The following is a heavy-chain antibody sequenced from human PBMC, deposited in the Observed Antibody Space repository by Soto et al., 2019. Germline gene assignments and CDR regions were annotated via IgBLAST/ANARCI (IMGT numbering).Heavy chain of an antibody. Sequence: ASVKVSCKASGYTFTSYGISWVRQAPGQGLEWMGWISAYNGNTNYAQKLQGRVTMTTDTSTSTAYMELRSLRSDDTAVYYCARDYAGYCSSTSCLYYYYGMDVWGQGTTVTVSS. CDR2: ISAYNGNT. CDR3: ARDYAGYCSSTSCLYYYYGMDV. CDR1: GYTFTSYG. J-gene: IGHJ6*02. V-gene: IGHV1-18*01. D-gene: IGHD2-2*01.